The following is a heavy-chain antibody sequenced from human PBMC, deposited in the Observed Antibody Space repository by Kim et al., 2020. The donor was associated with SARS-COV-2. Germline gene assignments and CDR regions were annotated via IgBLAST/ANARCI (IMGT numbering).Heavy chain of an antibody. J-gene: IGHJ4*02. V-gene: IGHV7-4-1*02. Sequence: YAQGLPGRFVISLDTSVSTEYLQISSLKAEDTAVYYCARGINDYGDYVFDYWGQGTLVTVSS. D-gene: IGHD4-17*01. CDR3: ARGINDYGDYVFDY.